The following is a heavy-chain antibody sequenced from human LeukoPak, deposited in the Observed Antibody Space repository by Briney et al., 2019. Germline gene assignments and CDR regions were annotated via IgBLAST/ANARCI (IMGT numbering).Heavy chain of an antibody. CDR2: ISDSGGRT. Sequence: GGSLRLSCAVSGITLSNYGISGVRQAPGKGREWVAGISDSGGRTNYADSVKGRFTISRDNPKNTIYLQMNSLRAEDTAVYFCAKRGVVIRVILVGFHKEAYYFDSWGQGALVTVSS. CDR3: AKRGVVIRVILVGFHKEAYYFDS. V-gene: IGHV3-23*01. CDR1: GITLSNYG. D-gene: IGHD3-22*01. J-gene: IGHJ4*02.